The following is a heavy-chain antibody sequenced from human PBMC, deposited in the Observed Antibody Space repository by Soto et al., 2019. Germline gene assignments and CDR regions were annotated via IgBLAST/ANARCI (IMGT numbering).Heavy chain of an antibody. CDR1: GGTFSSYA. CDR2: IIPIFGTA. J-gene: IGHJ6*02. D-gene: IGHD2-2*01. Sequence: QVQLVQSGAEVKKPGSSVKVSCKASGGTFSSYAISWVRQAPGQGLEWMGGIIPIFGTANYAQKFQGRVTIPADESTSTAYKELSSLRSEDTAVYYCARDCSSTSCLGYYYYGMDVWGQGTTVTVSS. CDR3: ARDCSSTSCLGYYYYGMDV. V-gene: IGHV1-69*01.